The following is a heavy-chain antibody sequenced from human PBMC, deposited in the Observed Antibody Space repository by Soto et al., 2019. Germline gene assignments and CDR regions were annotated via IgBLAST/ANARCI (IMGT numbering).Heavy chain of an antibody. D-gene: IGHD6-19*01. Sequence: EVPLVESGGGLVQPGGSLRLSCAASGFTVSSNYMSWVRQAPGKGLEWVSVIYSGGSTYYADSVKGRFTISRDNSKNTLYLKMKSRRAEDTAVYYCARDRIAVAGTPESSQHWGRGTLVPVSS. CDR1: GFTVSSNY. CDR2: IYSGGST. J-gene: IGHJ1*01. V-gene: IGHV3-66*01. CDR3: ARDRIAVAGTPESSQH.